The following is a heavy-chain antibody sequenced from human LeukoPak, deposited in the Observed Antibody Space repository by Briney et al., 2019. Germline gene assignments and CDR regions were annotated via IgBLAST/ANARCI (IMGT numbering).Heavy chain of an antibody. J-gene: IGHJ6*02. D-gene: IGHD2-8*01. CDR2: ISAYNGST. V-gene: IGHV1-18*01. CDR3: ARASTKTYYYYYGMDV. CDR1: GYTFTSYG. Sequence: ASVKVSCKASGYTFTSYGISWVRQAPGQGLEWMGWISAYNGSTNYAQKLQGRVTMTTDTSTSTAYMELRSLRSDDTAVYYCARASTKTYYYYYGMDVWGQGTTVTVSS.